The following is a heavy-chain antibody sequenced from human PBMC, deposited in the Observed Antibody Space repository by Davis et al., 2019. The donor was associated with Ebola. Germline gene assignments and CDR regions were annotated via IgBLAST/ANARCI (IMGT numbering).Heavy chain of an antibody. Sequence: SVKVSCKASGGTFSSYAISWVRLAPGQGLEWVGGLIPVLGEANYAQQFQGRVTITADESTNTVYMQLNSLRSEDTAVYYCARGDRGSYVAGYWGQGTLVTVSS. J-gene: IGHJ4*02. CDR3: ARGDRGSYVAGY. D-gene: IGHD1-26*01. V-gene: IGHV1-69*10. CDR1: GGTFSSYA. CDR2: LIPVLGEA.